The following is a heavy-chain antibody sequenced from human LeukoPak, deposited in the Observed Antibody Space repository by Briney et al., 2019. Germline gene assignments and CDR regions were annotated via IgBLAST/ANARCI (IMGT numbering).Heavy chain of an antibody. J-gene: IGHJ3*02. Sequence: PGGSLRLSCAASGFTFSSYGMHWVRQAPGKGLEWVAVTSYDGSNKYYADSVKGRFTISRDNSKNTLYLQMNSLRAEDTAVYYCAKEVNSLRYFDWYAFDIWGQGTMVTVSS. CDR3: AKEVNSLRYFDWYAFDI. V-gene: IGHV3-30*18. D-gene: IGHD3-9*01. CDR2: TSYDGSNK. CDR1: GFTFSSYG.